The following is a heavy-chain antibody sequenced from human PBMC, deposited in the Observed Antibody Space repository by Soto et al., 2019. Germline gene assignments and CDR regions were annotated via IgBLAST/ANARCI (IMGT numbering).Heavy chain of an antibody. Sequence: GSGPTLVKPPQNLTLTCTFSGFSLSTSGVGVGWIRQPPGKALEWLAVIYWDNDRRYSPSLKSRLTITKDTYKNQVVLTMTDMEPVDTDTYYCAHRLGTVSSFDYWGQGTLVTVSS. V-gene: IGHV2-5*02. CDR2: IYWDNDR. J-gene: IGHJ4*02. CDR3: AHRLGTVSSFDY. D-gene: IGHD1-7*01. CDR1: GFSLSTSGVG.